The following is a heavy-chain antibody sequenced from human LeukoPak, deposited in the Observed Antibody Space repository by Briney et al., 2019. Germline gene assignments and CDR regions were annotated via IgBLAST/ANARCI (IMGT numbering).Heavy chain of an antibody. CDR1: GFTFSSYG. Sequence: GGSLRLSCAASGFTFSSYGMHWVRQAPGKGREWVAVIWYDGSNKYYADSVKGRFTISRDNSKNTLYLQMNSLRAEDTAVYYCARLGAAGIAAAGGDYWGQGTLVTVSS. D-gene: IGHD6-13*01. CDR2: IWYDGSNK. CDR3: ARLGAAGIAAAGGDY. V-gene: IGHV3-33*01. J-gene: IGHJ4*02.